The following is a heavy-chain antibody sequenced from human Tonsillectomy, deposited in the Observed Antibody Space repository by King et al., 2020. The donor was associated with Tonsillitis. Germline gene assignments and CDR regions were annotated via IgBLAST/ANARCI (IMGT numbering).Heavy chain of an antibody. D-gene: IGHD2-2*02. CDR1: GFTFSSYS. J-gene: IGHJ4*02. Sequence: VQLVESGGGLVKPGGSLRLSCAASGFTFSSYSMNWVRQAPGKGLEWVSSISSSGYYMYYADSVKGRFPISRDNTKNSLYLQMSSLRAEDTAVYYCAPVLDRYCSSASCYTLPDYWGQGTLVTVSS. CDR2: ISSSGYYM. V-gene: IGHV3-21*01. CDR3: APVLDRYCSSASCYTLPDY.